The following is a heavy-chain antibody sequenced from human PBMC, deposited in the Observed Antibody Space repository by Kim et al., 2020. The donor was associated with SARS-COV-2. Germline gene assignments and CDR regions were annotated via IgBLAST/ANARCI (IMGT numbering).Heavy chain of an antibody. V-gene: IGHV3-33*06. D-gene: IGHD6-19*01. CDR1: GFTFSSYA. CDR2: IWYDGSNK. Sequence: GGSLRLSCAASGFTFSSYAMHWVRQAPGKGLEWVAVIWYDGSNKYYADSVKGRFTISRDNSKNTLYLQMNSLRAEDTAVYYCAKAIWSSGWLYFDYWGQGTLVTVSA. J-gene: IGHJ4*02. CDR3: AKAIWSSGWLYFDY.